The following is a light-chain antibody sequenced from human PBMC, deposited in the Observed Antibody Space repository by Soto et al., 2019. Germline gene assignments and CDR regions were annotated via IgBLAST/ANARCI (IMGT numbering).Light chain of an antibody. CDR1: NSDVGGYNY. J-gene: IGLJ3*02. CDR2: EVS. Sequence: QSVLTQPASVSGSPGQSITISCTGTNSDVGGYNYVSWYQQHPGKAPKVIIYEVSNRPSGVSNRFSGSKSGNTASLTISGLQTEDEADYYCSSYTSGTTRVFGGGTKLPS. V-gene: IGLV2-14*01. CDR3: SSYTSGTTRV.